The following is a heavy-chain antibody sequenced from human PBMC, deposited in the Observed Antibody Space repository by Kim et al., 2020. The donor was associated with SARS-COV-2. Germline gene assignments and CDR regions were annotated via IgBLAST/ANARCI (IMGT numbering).Heavy chain of an antibody. CDR2: ISSSSSYI. CDR1: GFTFSSYS. CDR3: ARDRSSVGATAQH. J-gene: IGHJ1*01. Sequence: GGSLRLSCAASGFTFSSYSMNWVRQAPGKGLEWVSSISSSSSYIYYADSVKGRFTISRDNAKNSLYLQMNSLRAEDTAVYYCARDRSSVGATAQHWGQGTLVTVSS. D-gene: IGHD1-26*01. V-gene: IGHV3-21*01.